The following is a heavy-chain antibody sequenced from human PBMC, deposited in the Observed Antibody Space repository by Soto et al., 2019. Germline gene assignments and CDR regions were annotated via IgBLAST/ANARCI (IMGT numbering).Heavy chain of an antibody. V-gene: IGHV3-23*01. CDR1: GFTFSSYA. Sequence: PGGSLRLSCAASGFTFSSYAMSWVRQAPGKGLEWVSAISGSGGSTYYADSVKGRFTISRDNSKNTLYLQMNSLRAEDTAVYYCAGCSSTSCYSFYYYYGMDVWGQGTTVTVYS. D-gene: IGHD2-2*02. J-gene: IGHJ6*02. CDR2: ISGSGGST. CDR3: AGCSSTSCYSFYYYYGMDV.